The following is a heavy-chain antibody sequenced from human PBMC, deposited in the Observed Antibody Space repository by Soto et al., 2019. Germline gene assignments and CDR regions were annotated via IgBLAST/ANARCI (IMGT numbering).Heavy chain of an antibody. CDR2: IKEDGSEA. J-gene: IGHJ6*02. CDR3: ARDWGAPGRGSALGYYYHFGMDV. V-gene: IGHV3-7*05. Sequence: EVQLVESGGGLVQPGGSLRLSCAASGFTFSTYWMNWVRQAPGKGLEWVANIKEDGSEAYYVDSVKGRFTISRDNAKNSLYLDMTSLRGEDTAVYYCARDWGAPGRGSALGYYYHFGMDVWGQGTTVTVPS. D-gene: IGHD3-16*01. CDR1: GFTFSTYW.